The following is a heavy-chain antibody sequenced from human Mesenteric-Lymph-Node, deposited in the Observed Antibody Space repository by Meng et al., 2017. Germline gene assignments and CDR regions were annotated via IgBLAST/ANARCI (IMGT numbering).Heavy chain of an antibody. CDR3: APCTAAAGHRYFDY. CDR1: GFTFSSYG. V-gene: IGHV3-NL1*01. CDR2: IYRGGTT. J-gene: IGHJ4*02. D-gene: IGHD6-13*01. Sequence: GESLKISCAASGFTFSSYGMHWVRQAPGKGLEWVSIIYRGGTTYYTDSVKGRFTISRDNAKNSLYLQMNSLRAEDTAVYYCAPCTAAAGHRYFDYWGQGTLVTVSS.